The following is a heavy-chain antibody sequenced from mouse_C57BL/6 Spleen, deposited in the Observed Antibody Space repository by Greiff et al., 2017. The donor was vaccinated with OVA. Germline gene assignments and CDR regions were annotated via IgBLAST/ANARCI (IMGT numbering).Heavy chain of an antibody. V-gene: IGHV3-6*01. CDR2: ISYDGSN. CDR1: GYSITSGYY. J-gene: IGHJ3*01. D-gene: IGHD1-1*01. CDR3: ARVDYYGSSYRTWFAY. Sequence: VQLQQSGPGLVKPSQSLSLTCSVTGYSITSGYYWNWIRQFPGNKLEWMGYISYDGSNNYNPSLKNRISITRDTSKNQFFLKLNSVTTEDTATYYCARVDYYGSSYRTWFAYWGQGTLVTVSA.